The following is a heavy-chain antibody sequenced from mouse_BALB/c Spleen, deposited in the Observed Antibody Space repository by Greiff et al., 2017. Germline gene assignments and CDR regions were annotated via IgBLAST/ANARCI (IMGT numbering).Heavy chain of an antibody. CDR2: INPNNGDT. J-gene: IGHJ2*01. D-gene: IGHD3-3*01. CDR3: AVGAGSYYFDY. V-gene: IGHV1-26*01. Sequence: VQLQQSGPELVKPGASVKMSCKASGYTFTDYYMTWVKQSHGKSLEWIGDINPNNGDTFYNQKFKGKATLTVDNSSSTAYMQLNSLTSEDSAVYYCAVGAGSYYFDYWGQGTTLTVSS. CDR1: GYTFTDYY.